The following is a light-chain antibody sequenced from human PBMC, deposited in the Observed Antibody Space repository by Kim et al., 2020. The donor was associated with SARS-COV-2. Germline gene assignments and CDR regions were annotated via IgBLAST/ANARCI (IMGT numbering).Light chain of an antibody. J-gene: IGLJ2*01. Sequence: RVTISCTGSSSNIGAGYDVHWYQQLPGTAPKRLIYGNTNRPSGVPDRFSGSKSGTSASLAITGLQAEDESDYYCQSYDRGLSGRVFGGGTQLTVL. V-gene: IGLV1-40*01. CDR2: GNT. CDR1: SSNIGAGYD. CDR3: QSYDRGLSGRV.